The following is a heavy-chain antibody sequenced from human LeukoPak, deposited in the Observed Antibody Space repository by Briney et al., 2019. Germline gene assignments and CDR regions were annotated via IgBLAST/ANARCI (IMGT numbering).Heavy chain of an antibody. J-gene: IGHJ4*02. CDR1: GYSFTSYW. V-gene: IGHV5-51*01. D-gene: IGHD2-15*01. CDR2: IYPGDSDT. Sequence: GESLKISCKGSGYSFTSYWIGWVRQMPGKGLEWMGIIYPGDSDTRYSPSFQGQVTISADKSISTAYLQWSSLKASDTAMYYCARSGGEYCSGGSCYPYYFDYWGQGTLVTVSS. CDR3: ARSGGEYCSGGSCYPYYFDY.